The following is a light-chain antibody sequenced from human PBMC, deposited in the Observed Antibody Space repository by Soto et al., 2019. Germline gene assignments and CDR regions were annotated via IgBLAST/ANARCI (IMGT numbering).Light chain of an antibody. CDR3: CSYAGSYTLV. V-gene: IGLV2-11*01. Sequence: QSVLTQPRSVSGSPGQSVTISCTGTSSDVGAYNHVSWYQQHPGKVPKLMIYDVSRRPSGVPDRFSGSKSGNTASLTISGLQADDEADYYCCSYAGSYTLVFGGGTKLTVL. CDR1: SSDVGAYNH. J-gene: IGLJ3*02. CDR2: DVS.